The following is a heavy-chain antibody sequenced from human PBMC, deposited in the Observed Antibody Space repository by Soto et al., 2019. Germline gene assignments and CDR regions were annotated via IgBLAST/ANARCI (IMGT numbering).Heavy chain of an antibody. CDR2: IWYDGSNK. CDR1: GFTFSSYG. J-gene: IGHJ3*02. CDR3: ASLGYSSSWYGAFDI. V-gene: IGHV3-33*01. D-gene: IGHD6-13*01. Sequence: PGGSLRLSCAASGFTFSSYGMHWVRQAPGKGLEWVAVIWYDGSNKYYADSVKGRFTISRDNSKNTLYLQMNSLRAEDTAVYYCASLGYSSSWYGAFDIWGQGTMVTVSS.